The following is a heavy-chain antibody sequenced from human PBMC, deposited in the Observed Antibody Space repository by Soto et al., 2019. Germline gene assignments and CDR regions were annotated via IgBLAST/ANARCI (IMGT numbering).Heavy chain of an antibody. Sequence: QVQVQQWGAGLLKPSETLSLTCAVYGGSFSAYYWSWIRQPPGKGLEWIGEINHSGSTNYNPSLKSRVAISVDTSKNQFSLKLSSVTAADTAVYYCARGLSTRWFDPWGQGTLVTVSS. CDR1: GGSFSAYY. J-gene: IGHJ5*02. V-gene: IGHV4-34*01. CDR3: ARGLSTRWFDP. CDR2: INHSGST.